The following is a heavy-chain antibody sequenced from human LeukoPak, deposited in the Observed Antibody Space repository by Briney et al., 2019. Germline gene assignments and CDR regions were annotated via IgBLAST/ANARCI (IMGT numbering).Heavy chain of an antibody. J-gene: IGHJ4*02. CDR2: IYYSGST. Sequence: SETLSLTCTVSGGSISSYYWSWIRQPPGKGLEWIGYIYYSGSTNYNPSLKSRVTISVDTSKNQFSLKLSSVTAADTAVYYCARLHRSGCDYWGQGTLVTVSS. V-gene: IGHV4-59*08. CDR3: ARLHRSGCDY. D-gene: IGHD3-22*01. CDR1: GGSISSYY.